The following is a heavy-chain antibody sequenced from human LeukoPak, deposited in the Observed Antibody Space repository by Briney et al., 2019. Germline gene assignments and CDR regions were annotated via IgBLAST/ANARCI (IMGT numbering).Heavy chain of an antibody. CDR1: GGSISSGDYY. CDR3: ARERGSMVRGFDP. Sequence: PSETLSLTCTVSGGSISSGDYYWSWIRQPPGKGLEWIGYIYYSGSTYYNPSLKSRATISVDTSKNQFSLKLSSVTAADTAVYYCARERGSMVRGFDPWGQGTLVTVSS. J-gene: IGHJ5*02. CDR2: IYYSGST. V-gene: IGHV4-30-4*01. D-gene: IGHD3-10*01.